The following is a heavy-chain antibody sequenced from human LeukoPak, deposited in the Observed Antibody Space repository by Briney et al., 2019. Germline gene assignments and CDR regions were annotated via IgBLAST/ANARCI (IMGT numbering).Heavy chain of an antibody. CDR3: VSQRRYSSGRRYIDY. J-gene: IGHJ4*02. V-gene: IGHV4-39*01. CDR2: MYYGETT. CDR1: GGSISSRNYY. D-gene: IGHD6-19*01. Sequence: PSETLSLTCTVSGGSISSRNYYWGWLRQPPGKGLEWIGSMYYGETTYCNPSLKSRVTISADTSKNQFSLKLSSVTAADTAVYYCVSQRRYSSGRRYIDYWGQGTLVPVSS.